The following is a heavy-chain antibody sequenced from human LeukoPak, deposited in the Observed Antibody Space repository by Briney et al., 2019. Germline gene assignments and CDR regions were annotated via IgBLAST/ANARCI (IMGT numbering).Heavy chain of an antibody. Sequence: GGSLRLSCAASGFTFSSYAMTWVRQAPGKGLEWVSVISGSGGNTYYADPVKGRFTISRDNAKNSLYLQMNSLRAEDTAVYYCARGTYYYDSSGYPSDYWGQGTLVTVSS. CDR3: ARGTYYYDSSGYPSDY. J-gene: IGHJ4*02. CDR2: ISGSGGNT. D-gene: IGHD3-22*01. CDR1: GFTFSSYA. V-gene: IGHV3-23*01.